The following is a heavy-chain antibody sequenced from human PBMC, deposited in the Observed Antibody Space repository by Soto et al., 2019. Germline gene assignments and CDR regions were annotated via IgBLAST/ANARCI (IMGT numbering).Heavy chain of an antibody. V-gene: IGHV1-3*01. CDR2: INAANGDT. Sequence: ASVKVSCKASGYTFTSYGIHWVRQAPGQRLERMGWINAANGDTKYSPKFQGRVTITRDTSASTAYMELSSLRSEDTAVYYCVRRNVSATGIDWFDRWGQGSLATVSS. CDR3: VRRNVSATGIDWFDR. D-gene: IGHD6-13*01. J-gene: IGHJ5*02. CDR1: GYTFTSYG.